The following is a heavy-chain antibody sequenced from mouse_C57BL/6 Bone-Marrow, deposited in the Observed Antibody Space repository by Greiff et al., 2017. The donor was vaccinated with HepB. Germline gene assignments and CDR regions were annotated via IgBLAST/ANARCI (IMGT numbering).Heavy chain of an antibody. D-gene: IGHD2-4*01. CDR1: GFSFNTYA. Sequence: EVKLLESGGGLVQPKGSLKLSCAASGFSFNTYAMNWVRQAPGKGLEWVARIRSKSNNYATYYADSVKDRFTISRDDSESMLYLQMNNLKTEDTAMYYCVRQLGGLRTWFAYWGQGTLVTVSA. CDR2: IRSKSNNYAT. CDR3: VRQLGGLRTWFAY. J-gene: IGHJ3*01. V-gene: IGHV10-1*01.